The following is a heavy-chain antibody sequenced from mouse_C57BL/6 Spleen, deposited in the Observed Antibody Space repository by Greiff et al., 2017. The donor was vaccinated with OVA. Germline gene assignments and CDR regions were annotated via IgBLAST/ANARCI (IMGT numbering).Heavy chain of an antibody. Sequence: EVQLQQSGPELVKPGASVKISCKASGYTFTDYYMNWVKQSHGKSLEWIGDINPNNGGTSYKQKFKGKATLTVDKSSSTAYMELRSLTSEDSAVYYCARRHYYGSSYVRYFDVWGTGTTVTVSS. CDR1: GYTFTDYY. CDR3: ARRHYYGSSYVRYFDV. CDR2: INPNNGGT. J-gene: IGHJ1*03. V-gene: IGHV1-26*01. D-gene: IGHD1-1*01.